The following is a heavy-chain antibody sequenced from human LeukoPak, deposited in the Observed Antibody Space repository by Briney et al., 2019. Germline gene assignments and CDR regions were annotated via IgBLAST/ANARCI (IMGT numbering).Heavy chain of an antibody. D-gene: IGHD3-9*01. J-gene: IGHJ6*02. V-gene: IGHV1-46*01. CDR1: GYTFTSYY. CDR3: ASTLRYFDRTRYYYGMDV. CDR2: INPSGGST. Sequence: GASVKVSCKASGYTFTSYYMHWVRQAPGQGLEWMEIINPSGGSTSYAQKFQGRVTMTRDTSTSTVYMELSSLRSEDTAVYYCASTLRYFDRTRYYYGMDVWGQGTTVTVSS.